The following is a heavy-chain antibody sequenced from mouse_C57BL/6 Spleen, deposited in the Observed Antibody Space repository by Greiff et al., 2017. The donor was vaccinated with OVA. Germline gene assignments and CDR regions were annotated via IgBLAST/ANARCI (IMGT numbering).Heavy chain of an antibody. D-gene: IGHD3-2*02. V-gene: IGHV1-69*01. CDR3: ARDSSGYVYFDY. J-gene: IGHJ2*01. CDR2: IDPSDSST. Sequence: VQLQQSGAELVMPGASVKLSCKASGYTFTSYWMHWVKQRPGQGLEWIGEIDPSDSSTNYNQKFKGKSTLTVDKSSSTAYMQLSSLTSEDSAVYYCARDSSGYVYFDYWGQGTTLTVSS. CDR1: GYTFTSYW.